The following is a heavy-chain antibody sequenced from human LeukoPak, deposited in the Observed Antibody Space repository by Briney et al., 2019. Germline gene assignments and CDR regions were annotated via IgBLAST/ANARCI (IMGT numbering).Heavy chain of an antibody. J-gene: IGHJ4*02. CDR2: IYYSGST. CDR3: ARGSLWFGELNDY. V-gene: IGHV4-39*07. CDR1: GGSISSSSYY. Sequence: SETLSLTRTVSGGSISSSSYYWGWIRQPPGKGLEWIGSIYYSGSTYYNPSLKSRVTISVDTSKNQFSLKLSSVTAADTAVYYRARGSLWFGELNDYWGQGTLVTVSS. D-gene: IGHD3-10*01.